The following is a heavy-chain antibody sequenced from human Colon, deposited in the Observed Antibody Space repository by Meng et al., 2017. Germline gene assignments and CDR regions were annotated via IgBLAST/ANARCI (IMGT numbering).Heavy chain of an antibody. J-gene: IGHJ4*02. CDR3: ARRRGGSGRDC. Sequence: QLQRPGSGPVLVKPSETLSLTCTVSGGSSRRNGYYWDWVRQPPGKGLEWIGAIYHSGSTSYNPSLQSRVTMFVDPSKNQFSLMLTSVTATDTAVYYCARRRGGSGRDCWGQGTLVTVSS. V-gene: IGHV4-39*01. D-gene: IGHD3-10*01. CDR1: GGSSRRNGYY. CDR2: IYHSGST.